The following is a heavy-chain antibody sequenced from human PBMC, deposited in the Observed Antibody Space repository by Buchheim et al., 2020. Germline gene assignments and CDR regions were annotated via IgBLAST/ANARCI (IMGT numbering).Heavy chain of an antibody. CDR1: GFTFSSYW. CDR2: IKLDGNEM. D-gene: IGHD2-15*01. V-gene: IGHV3-7*04. J-gene: IGHJ4*02. CDR3: AKEHCSGGSCYVGLDY. Sequence: EVLLVESGGGLVQPGGSLRLSCATSGFTFSSYWMTWVRRAPGRGLEWVANIKLDGNEMYYVDSVKGRFIISRDNPENSMYLQMNSLRAEDTAVYYCAKEHCSGGSCYVGLDYWGQGTL.